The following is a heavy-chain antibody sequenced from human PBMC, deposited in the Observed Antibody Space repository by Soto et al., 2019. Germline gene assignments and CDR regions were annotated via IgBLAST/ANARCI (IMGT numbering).Heavy chain of an antibody. CDR1: GYTFTSYG. CDR3: VRAASSGYRGWWDP. Sequence: QGQLVQSGTEVKKPGASVMVSCKTSGYTFTSYGISWVRQAPGQGLEWMGLISPYNGNTIYARKFQGRVIVTANTATSTVYMELRSLRSDDTAVYYCVRAASSGYRGWWDPWGQGTLVTVSS. J-gene: IGHJ5*02. V-gene: IGHV1-18*01. CDR2: ISPYNGNT. D-gene: IGHD5-18*01.